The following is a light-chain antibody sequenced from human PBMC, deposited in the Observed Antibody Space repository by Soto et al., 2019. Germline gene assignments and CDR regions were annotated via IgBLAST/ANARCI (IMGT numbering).Light chain of an antibody. V-gene: IGLV1-44*01. CDR1: RSNIGSNT. J-gene: IGLJ3*02. CDR2: SNN. Sequence: QSVLTQPPSASGTPGQRVPISCSGSRSNIGSNTVNWYQQLPGTAPKLLIYSNNQRPSGVPDRFSGSKSGTSDSLAISGLQSEDEADYYCAAWYDSRNVAVFGGGTQPT. CDR3: AAWYDSRNVAV.